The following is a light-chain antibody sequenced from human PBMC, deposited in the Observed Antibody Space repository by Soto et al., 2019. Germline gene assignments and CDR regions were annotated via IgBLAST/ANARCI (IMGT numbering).Light chain of an antibody. CDR2: AAS. Sequence: DIQMTQSPSSLSASVGDRVTITCRTSQTISTYLNWYQQKPGKAPKLLIYAASSSQSGVPSRFSGSGSGTDFTLTISSLQPEDFATYYCQQGHSNPITLGQGTRLEIK. J-gene: IGKJ5*01. CDR3: QQGHSNPIT. CDR1: QTISTY. V-gene: IGKV1-39*01.